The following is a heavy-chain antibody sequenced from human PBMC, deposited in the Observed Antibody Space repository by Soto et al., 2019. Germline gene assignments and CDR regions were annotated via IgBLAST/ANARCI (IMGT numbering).Heavy chain of an antibody. J-gene: IGHJ5*02. CDR1: GYTFTNYG. CDR3: ARDYDIWGEDWFDP. V-gene: IGHV1-18*01. D-gene: IGHD3-9*01. CDR2: ISGYNGDT. Sequence: QVQLVQSGGEMKKPGASVKVSCKASGYTFTNYGISWVRQAPGQGLEWVGWISGYNGDTNYAQKFQGRVIMTTDTSTSTAYMELRTLTSDDTAGYYCARDYDIWGEDWFDPWGQGTLVTVSS.